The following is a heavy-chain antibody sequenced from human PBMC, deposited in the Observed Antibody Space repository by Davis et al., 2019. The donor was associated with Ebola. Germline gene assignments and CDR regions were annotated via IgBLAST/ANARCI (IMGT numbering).Heavy chain of an antibody. CDR2: INHSGRT. CDR3: ARGGGYGGYGMDV. V-gene: IGHV4-34*01. J-gene: IGHJ6*02. D-gene: IGHD6-25*01. CDR1: GVSFRGYY. Sequence: MPSETLSLTCAVYGVSFRGYYLHWIPQPPRKGLEWVGDINHSGRTNYNPSLKSRVTMSVDTSKNQFSLRVRSVTAADTAVYYCARGGGYGGYGMDVWGQGTTVTVSS.